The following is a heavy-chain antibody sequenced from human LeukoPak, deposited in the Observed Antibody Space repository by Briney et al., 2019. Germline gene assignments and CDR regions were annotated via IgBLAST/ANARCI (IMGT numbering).Heavy chain of an antibody. CDR2: ISDDGSST. J-gene: IGHJ6*03. CDR1: GFTFSRFW. D-gene: IGHD2-15*01. Sequence: GGSLRLSCAASGFTFSRFWMHWVRQVPGKGLVWVSRISDDGSSTSYADSVKGRFTISRDNAKNTLYVQMNSLRAEDTAVYYCAREVALAYYYMDVWGKGTTVTVSS. V-gene: IGHV3-74*01. CDR3: AREVALAYYYMDV.